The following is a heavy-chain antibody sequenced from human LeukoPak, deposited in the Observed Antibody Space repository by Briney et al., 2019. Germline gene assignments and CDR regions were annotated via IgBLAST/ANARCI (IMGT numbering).Heavy chain of an antibody. CDR3: ARDFYDILTGYYRLGGNWFGP. J-gene: IGHJ5*02. CDR1: GGSISSYY. CDR2: IYTSGST. V-gene: IGHV4-4*07. D-gene: IGHD3-9*01. Sequence: PSETLSLTCTVSGGSISSYYWSWIRQPAGKGLEWIGRIYTSGSTNYNPSLKSRVTMSVDTSKNQFSLKLSSVTAADTAVYYCARDFYDILTGYYRLGGNWFGPWGQGTLVTVSS.